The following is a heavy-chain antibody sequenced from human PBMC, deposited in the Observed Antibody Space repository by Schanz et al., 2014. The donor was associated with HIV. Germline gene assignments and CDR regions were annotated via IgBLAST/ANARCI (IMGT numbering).Heavy chain of an antibody. Sequence: QVRLVQSGAEVKKPGASVTVSCKASGYTFTDFYIHWVRQAPGQGLEWMGWMNPNSGHTGYAQKFQGRVDMTRTTSISTAYMELRGLTSEDTAVYFCARARAKIEGRPVGNWFDPWGQGTLVTVSS. V-gene: IGHV1-8*02. D-gene: IGHD6-6*01. CDR3: ARARAKIEGRPVGNWFDP. CDR1: GYTFTDFY. CDR2: MNPNSGHT. J-gene: IGHJ5*02.